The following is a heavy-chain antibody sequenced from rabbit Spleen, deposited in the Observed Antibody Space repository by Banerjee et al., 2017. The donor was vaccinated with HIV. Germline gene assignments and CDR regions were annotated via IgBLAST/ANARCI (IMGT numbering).Heavy chain of an antibody. Sequence: QSLEESGRGLVQPEGSLTLTCKASGFSFSSSDYMCWVRQAPGKGLEWIACIYPGSSGATYYATWAKGRFTISKTSSTTVTLQMTSLTAADTATYFCARDTGTSFSTYGMDLWGPGTLVTVS. CDR1: GFSFSSSDY. J-gene: IGHJ6*01. CDR3: ARDTGTSFSTYGMDL. V-gene: IGHV1S40*01. CDR2: IYPGSSGAT. D-gene: IGHD8-1*01.